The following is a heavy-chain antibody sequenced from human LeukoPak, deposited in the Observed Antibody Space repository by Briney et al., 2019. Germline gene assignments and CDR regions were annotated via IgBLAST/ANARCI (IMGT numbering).Heavy chain of an antibody. V-gene: IGHV2-70*11. Sequence: SGPALVKPTQTLTLTCTFSGFSLSTSGMCVSWIRQPPGKALEWLARIDWDDDKYYSTSLKTRLTISKDTSKNQVDLTMTNMDPVDTATYYCARTRNTVTMGGFDYWGQGTLVTVSS. CDR3: ARTRNTVTMGGFDY. J-gene: IGHJ4*02. CDR1: GFSLSTSGMC. D-gene: IGHD4-11*01. CDR2: IDWDDDK.